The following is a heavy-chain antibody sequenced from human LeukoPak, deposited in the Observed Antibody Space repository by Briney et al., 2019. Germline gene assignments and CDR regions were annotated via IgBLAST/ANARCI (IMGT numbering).Heavy chain of an antibody. CDR2: MYYSGST. J-gene: IGHJ4*02. Sequence: SETLSLTCTVSGGSISSSSYYWGRIRQPPGKGLEWIGSMYYSGSTYYNPSLRSRVTISVDTSKNQFSLKLSSVTAADTAVYYCATSAAAGTIFDYWGQGTLVTVSS. V-gene: IGHV4-39*07. CDR1: GGSISSSSYY. D-gene: IGHD6-13*01. CDR3: ATSAAAGTIFDY.